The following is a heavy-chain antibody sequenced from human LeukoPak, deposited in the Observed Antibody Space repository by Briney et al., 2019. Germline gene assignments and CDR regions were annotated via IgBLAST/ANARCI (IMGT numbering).Heavy chain of an antibody. D-gene: IGHD3-10*01. J-gene: IGHJ5*02. V-gene: IGHV3-30*02. Sequence: GGSLRLSCAASGFTSSSYGMHWVRQAPGKGLEWVAFIRYDGSNKYYADSVKGRFTISRDNSKNTLYLQMNSLRAEDTAVYYCAKVYGSGSYSSEPNWFDPWGQGTLVTVSS. CDR3: AKVYGSGSYSSEPNWFDP. CDR2: IRYDGSNK. CDR1: GFTSSSYG.